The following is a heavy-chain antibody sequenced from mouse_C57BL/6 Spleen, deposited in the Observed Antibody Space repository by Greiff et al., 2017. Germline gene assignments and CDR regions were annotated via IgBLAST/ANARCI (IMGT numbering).Heavy chain of an antibody. Sequence: VQLQESGPELVKPGASVKISCKASGYSFTGYYMNWVKQSPENSLEWIGEINPSTGGTTYNQKFKAKATMTVDTSSSTAYMQLKSLTSEDSAVYYCARNWGVGTWYFDYWGQGTTLTVSS. CDR3: ARNWGVGTWYFDY. CDR2: INPSTGGT. CDR1: GYSFTGYY. V-gene: IGHV1-42*01. J-gene: IGHJ2*01. D-gene: IGHD4-1*01.